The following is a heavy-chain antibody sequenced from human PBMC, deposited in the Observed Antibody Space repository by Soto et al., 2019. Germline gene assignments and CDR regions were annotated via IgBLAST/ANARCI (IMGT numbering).Heavy chain of an antibody. CDR3: ARDRGGYCSGGSCSEAWFDP. V-gene: IGHV1-3*04. Sequence: QVQLLQSGAEAKKPGASVKVSCGASGYTFTSYPIHWVRQAPGQRLEWMGWINTGNGYTKYSQKFQARVTITRDTSASTSYMQLSRLRSEDTAVYYCARDRGGYCSGGSCSEAWFDPWGQGTLVTVSS. CDR1: GYTFTSYP. CDR2: INTGNGYT. J-gene: IGHJ5*02. D-gene: IGHD2-15*01.